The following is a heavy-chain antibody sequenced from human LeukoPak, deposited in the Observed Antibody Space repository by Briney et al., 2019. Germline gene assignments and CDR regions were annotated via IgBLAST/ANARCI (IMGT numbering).Heavy chain of an antibody. J-gene: IGHJ5*01. D-gene: IGHD2-8*01. Sequence: SETLSLTCSVSGDSISSFYWNWIRQSPGEGLEWIGNIHYSGSSNYNPSLKSRVTISIDTSRKQFFLKLSSVTAADTAVYYCALAPNSNWFDFWGQGTLVTVSS. CDR2: IHYSGSS. V-gene: IGHV4-59*08. CDR1: GDSISSFY. CDR3: ALAPNSNWFDF.